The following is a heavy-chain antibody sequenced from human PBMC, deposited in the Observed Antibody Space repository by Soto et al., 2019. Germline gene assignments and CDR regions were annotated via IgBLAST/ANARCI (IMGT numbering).Heavy chain of an antibody. V-gene: IGHV4-34*01. Sequence: SETLSLTCAVYGGSFSGYYWSWIRQPPGKGLEWIGEINHSGSTNYNPSLKSRVTISVDTSKNQFSLKLSSVTAADTAVYYCAYYGSGSYYKNFEYWGQGTLVTVSS. CDR3: AYYGSGSYYKNFEY. D-gene: IGHD3-10*01. J-gene: IGHJ4*02. CDR2: INHSGST. CDR1: GGSFSGYY.